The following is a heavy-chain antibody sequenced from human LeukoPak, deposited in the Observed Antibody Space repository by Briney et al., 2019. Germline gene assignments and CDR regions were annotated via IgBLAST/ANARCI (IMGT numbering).Heavy chain of an antibody. CDR2: IYPGDSDT. CDR3: AGSLRAAAPLHFWD. J-gene: IGHJ1*01. Sequence: GESLKISCMGSGYSFTSYWIGWVRQMPGKGVEWMGIIYPGDSDTRYSPSFQGQVTISADKSISTAYLQWSRLKASDAAMYYGAGSLRAAAPLHFWDWGQGTLVTVSS. CDR1: GYSFTSYW. V-gene: IGHV5-51*01. D-gene: IGHD3-3*02.